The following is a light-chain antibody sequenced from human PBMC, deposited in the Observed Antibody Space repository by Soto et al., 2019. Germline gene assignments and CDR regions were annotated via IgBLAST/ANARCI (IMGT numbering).Light chain of an antibody. J-gene: IGLJ1*01. V-gene: IGLV2-14*01. Sequence: QSVLTQPASVSGSPRQSITISCTGASSDVGGYTYVSWYQQHPGKAPKLMIYEVNNRPSGVSHRFSGSKSGNTASLTISGLQAEDAADYYCSSYTSSSTLYGFGTGTKLTVL. CDR1: SSDVGGYTY. CDR3: SSYTSSSTLYG. CDR2: EVN.